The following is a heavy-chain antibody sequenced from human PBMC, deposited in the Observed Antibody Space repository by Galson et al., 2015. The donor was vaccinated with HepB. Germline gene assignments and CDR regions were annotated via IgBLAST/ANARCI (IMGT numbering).Heavy chain of an antibody. D-gene: IGHD3-16*01. Sequence: SLRLSCAASGFTFSSYDMHWVRQATGKGLEWVSAIGTAGDTYYPGSVKGRFTISRDDAQNSLYLQMNSLRAEDTAVYYCVRDPPLGTPLDYWGQGTLVTVSS. CDR1: GFTFSSYD. CDR2: IGTAGDT. J-gene: IGHJ4*02. CDR3: VRDPPLGTPLDY. V-gene: IGHV3-13*04.